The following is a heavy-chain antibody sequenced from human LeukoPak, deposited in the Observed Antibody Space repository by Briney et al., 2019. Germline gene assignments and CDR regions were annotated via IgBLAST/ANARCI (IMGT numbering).Heavy chain of an antibody. J-gene: IGHJ6*03. V-gene: IGHV1-18*01. D-gene: IGHD4-17*01. CDR1: GYTFTNYA. CDR3: ARDRGYGDYYLFGGYYYYYMDV. Sequence: ASVKVSCKASGYTFTNYAISWVRQAPGQGLEWMGWISAYNGNTNYAQKLQGRVTMTTDTSTSTAYMELRSLRSDDTAVYYCARDRGYGDYYLFGGYYYYYMDVWGKGTTVTVSS. CDR2: ISAYNGNT.